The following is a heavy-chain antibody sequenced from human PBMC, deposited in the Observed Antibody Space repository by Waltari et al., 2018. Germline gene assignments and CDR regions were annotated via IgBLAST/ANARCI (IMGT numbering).Heavy chain of an antibody. CDR1: GYTFTNYG. Sequence: QVQLVQSGAEVEKPGASVKVSCMTSGYTFTNYGIHWVRQAPGQRLEWMGWINTDNGDTQFSPKFQIRVTFTRDTFASTVYMELSSLTSEDTAVYYCARGLHRTVWIVDYWGQGTLVTVSS. J-gene: IGHJ4*02. CDR2: INTDNGDT. V-gene: IGHV1-3*04. D-gene: IGHD1-1*01. CDR3: ARGLHRTVWIVDY.